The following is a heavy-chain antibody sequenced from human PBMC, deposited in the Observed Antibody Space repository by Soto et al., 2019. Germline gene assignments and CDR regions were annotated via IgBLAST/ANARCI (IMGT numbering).Heavy chain of an antibody. J-gene: IGHJ4*02. V-gene: IGHV4-59*08. CDR2: INYSGST. D-gene: IGHD3-3*01. CDR1: GGSISSYY. Sequence: QVQLQESGPGLVKPSETLSLTCTVSGGSISSYYWTWLRQPPGKGLEWIGYINYSGSTTYNPSLRSRVTISVDTSKNQLSLKLSSVTAADTAVYFCARHVNRRAIFDYWGQGTLVTVSS. CDR3: ARHVNRRAIFDY.